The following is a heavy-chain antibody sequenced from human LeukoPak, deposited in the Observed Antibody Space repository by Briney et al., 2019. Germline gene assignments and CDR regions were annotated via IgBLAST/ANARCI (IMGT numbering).Heavy chain of an antibody. CDR1: GGSISSYY. Sequence: SETLSLTCTVSGGSISSYYWSWIRQPAGKGLEWIGRIYISGSTNYNPSLKSRVTMSVDTSKNQFSLKLSSVTAADTAVYYCARDAQYYDFWSGYRRGYYFDYWGQGTLVTVSS. CDR2: IYISGST. CDR3: ARDAQYYDFWSGYRRGYYFDY. V-gene: IGHV4-4*07. D-gene: IGHD3-3*01. J-gene: IGHJ4*02.